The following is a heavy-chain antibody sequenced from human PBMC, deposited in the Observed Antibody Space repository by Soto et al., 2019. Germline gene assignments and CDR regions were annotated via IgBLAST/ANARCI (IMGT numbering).Heavy chain of an antibody. CDR2: INHSGST. J-gene: IGHJ4*02. CDR1: GGSFSGYY. V-gene: IGHV4-34*01. D-gene: IGHD3-10*01. CDR3: ARGRAMVRGVIITSFDY. Sequence: SETLSLTCAVYGGSFSGYYWSWIRQPPGKGLEWIGEINHSGSTNYNPSLKSRVTISVDTSKNQFSLKLSSVTAADTAVYYCARGRAMVRGVIITSFDYWGQGTLVTVSS.